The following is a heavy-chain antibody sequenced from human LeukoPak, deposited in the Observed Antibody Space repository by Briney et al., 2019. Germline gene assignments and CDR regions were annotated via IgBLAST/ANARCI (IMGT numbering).Heavy chain of an antibody. Sequence: GGSLGPSCAASGLTFVSYSMNWVGRAPGKGLEWVSSISSSSSYIYYAVSVKGRFTISRGNAKNSLYLQMNSLRAEDTAVYYCARHDYGDYEFDYWGQGTLVTVSS. CDR3: ARHDYGDYEFDY. D-gene: IGHD4-17*01. J-gene: IGHJ4*02. V-gene: IGHV3-21*01. CDR2: ISSSSSYI. CDR1: GLTFVSYS.